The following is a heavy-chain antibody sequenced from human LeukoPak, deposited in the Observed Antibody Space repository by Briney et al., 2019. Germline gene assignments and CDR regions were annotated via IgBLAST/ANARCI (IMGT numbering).Heavy chain of an antibody. Sequence: GSLRLSCAASGFTFSSYAMSWVRQAPGKGLEWVSAISGSDGSTYHADSVKGRFTISRDDSKNMLYLQMNSLRAEDTAVYYCAKERGYSSSSFDYWGQGTLVTVSS. V-gene: IGHV3-23*01. CDR3: AKERGYSSSSFDY. CDR1: GFTFSSYA. J-gene: IGHJ4*02. D-gene: IGHD6-6*01. CDR2: ISGSDGST.